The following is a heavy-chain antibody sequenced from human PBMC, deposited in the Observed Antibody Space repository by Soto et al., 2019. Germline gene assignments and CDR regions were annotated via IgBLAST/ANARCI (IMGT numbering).Heavy chain of an antibody. J-gene: IGHJ4*02. Sequence: TLSLTCTVSGGSISSYYWSWIRQPPGKGLEWIGYIYYSGSTNYNPSLKSRVTISVDTSKNQFSLKLSSVTAADTAVYYCARASGLRYFDWFPGPFDYWGQGARVTVS. CDR3: ARASGLRYFDWFPGPFDY. D-gene: IGHD3-9*01. V-gene: IGHV4-59*01. CDR1: GGSISSYY. CDR2: IYYSGST.